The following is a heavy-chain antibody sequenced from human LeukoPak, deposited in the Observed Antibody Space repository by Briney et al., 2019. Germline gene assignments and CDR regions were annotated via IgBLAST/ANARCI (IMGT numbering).Heavy chain of an antibody. D-gene: IGHD1-7*01. CDR3: ARGTNWNYFFDY. CDR2: IYTSGST. CDR1: GGSISSYY. V-gene: IGHV4-4*07. Sequence: SESLSLTCTVSGGSISSYYWSWMRQPAGQGLGWIGRIYTSGSTNYNPSLKSRVTMSVDTSKNQFSLKLSSVTAADTAVYYCARGTNWNYFFDYWGQGTLVTVSS. J-gene: IGHJ4*02.